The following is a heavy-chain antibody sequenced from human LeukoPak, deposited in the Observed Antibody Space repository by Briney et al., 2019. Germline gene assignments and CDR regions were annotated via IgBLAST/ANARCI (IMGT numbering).Heavy chain of an antibody. V-gene: IGHV3-7*01. D-gene: IGHD3-16*01. CDR3: ARDLTSAYWTPGGYYYYMDV. J-gene: IGHJ6*03. CDR1: GFTFSSYW. CDR2: IKQDGSEK. Sequence: PGGSLGLSCAASGFTFSSYWMSWVRQAPGKGLEWVANIKQDGSEKYYVDSVKGRFTISRDNAKNSVYLQMHSQRVEDTAVYYCARDLTSAYWTPGGYYYYMDVWGKGTTVTVSS.